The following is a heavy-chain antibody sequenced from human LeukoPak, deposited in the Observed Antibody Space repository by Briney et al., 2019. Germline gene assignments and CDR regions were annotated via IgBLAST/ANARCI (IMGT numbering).Heavy chain of an antibody. D-gene: IGHD3-22*01. Sequence: PSETLSLTCTVSGGSISSYYWSWIRQPPGKGLEWIGYIYYSESTNYNPSLKSRVTISEGTSKNQFSLALTSVTAADTAVYYCARALFRYDSSSRSLHWYFDLWGRGTLVTVSS. J-gene: IGHJ2*01. V-gene: IGHV4-59*01. CDR1: GGSISSYY. CDR3: ARALFRYDSSSRSLHWYFDL. CDR2: IYYSEST.